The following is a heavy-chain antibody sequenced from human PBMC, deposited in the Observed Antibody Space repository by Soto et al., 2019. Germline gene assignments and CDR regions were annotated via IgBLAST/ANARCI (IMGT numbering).Heavy chain of an antibody. V-gene: IGHV1-69*13. CDR1: GGTFSSYA. Sequence: GASVKVSCKASGGTFSSYAISWVRQAPGQGLEWMGGIIPIFGTANYAQKFQGRVTITADESTSTAYMELSSLRSEDTAVYYCARSTVTPISYYYYGMDVWGQGTTVTVS. D-gene: IGHD4-17*01. CDR3: ARSTVTPISYYYYGMDV. CDR2: IIPIFGTA. J-gene: IGHJ6*02.